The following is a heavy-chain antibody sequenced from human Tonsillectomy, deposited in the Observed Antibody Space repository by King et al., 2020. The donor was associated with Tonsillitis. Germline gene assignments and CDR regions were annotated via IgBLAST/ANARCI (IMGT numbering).Heavy chain of an antibody. Sequence: VQLVESGAEVKKPGASVKVSCKASGYIFTGYYMHWVRQAPGQGLEWMGWINPNTGGTHYAQKFQGRVTMTRDTSISTAYMELSRLRSDDTAVYYCATPDPIPVIRGVIRFWGQGTLVTVSS. CDR3: ATPDPIPVIRGVIRF. CDR2: INPNTGGT. D-gene: IGHD3-10*01. V-gene: IGHV1-2*02. CDR1: GYIFTGYY. J-gene: IGHJ4*02.